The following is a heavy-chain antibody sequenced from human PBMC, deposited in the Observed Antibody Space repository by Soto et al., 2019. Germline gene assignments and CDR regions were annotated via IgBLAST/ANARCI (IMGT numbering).Heavy chain of an antibody. V-gene: IGHV1-2*02. CDR2: ISPYSGGT. D-gene: IGHD3-3*02. CDR3: PRGRAIRIFGVHSFLSKYLHV. J-gene: IGHJ6*02. Sequence: QVQLVQSGAEVKKPGASVKVSCKPSGYTFTDYYLHWVRQAPGQGLAWMGCISPYSGGTNAAQKFQGRVAMSSRTSISSFYMELNRLRSDDTALFFCPRGRAIRIFGVHSFLSKYLHVWGQGTTVIVSS. CDR1: GYTFTDYY.